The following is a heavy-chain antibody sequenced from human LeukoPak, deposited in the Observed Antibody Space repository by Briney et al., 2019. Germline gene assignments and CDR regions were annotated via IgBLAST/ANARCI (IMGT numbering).Heavy chain of an antibody. CDR2: IWYDGSNK. CDR3: ARIYSYGSIDY. Sequence: PGRSLRLSCAASGFTFSSYGMHWVRQAPGKGLEWVAVIWYDGSNKYYADSVKGRFTISRDNSKNTLYLQMNNLRAEDTAVYYCARIYSYGSIDYWGQGTLVTVSS. V-gene: IGHV3-33*01. J-gene: IGHJ4*02. D-gene: IGHD5-18*01. CDR1: GFTFSSYG.